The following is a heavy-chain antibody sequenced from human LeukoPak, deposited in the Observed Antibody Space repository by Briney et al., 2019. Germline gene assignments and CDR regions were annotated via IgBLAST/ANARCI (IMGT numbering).Heavy chain of an antibody. CDR3: ARAYDFWSGYYPSYWFDP. CDR1: GFTFDDYG. V-gene: IGHV3-20*04. D-gene: IGHD3-3*01. J-gene: IGHJ5*02. CDR2: INWNVGST. Sequence: GGSLRLSCAASGFTFDDYGMSWVRQAPGKGLEWVSGINWNVGSTGYADSVKGRFTISRDNAKNSLYLQMNSLRAEDTALYYCARAYDFWSGYYPSYWFDPWGQGTLVTVSS.